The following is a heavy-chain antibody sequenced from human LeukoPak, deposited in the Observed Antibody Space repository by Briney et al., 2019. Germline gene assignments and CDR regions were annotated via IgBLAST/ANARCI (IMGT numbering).Heavy chain of an antibody. CDR1: GFIFSNYA. CDR3: AKDHDYSNSGII. J-gene: IGHJ4*02. CDR2: ISGGGDST. V-gene: IGHV3-23*01. Sequence: GGSLRLSCAASGFIFSNYAMSLVRQAAGKGPEWVSGISGGGDSTYYADSVKGRFTISRDNSKNTLYLQMNSLRVEDTAVYYCAKDHDYSNSGIIWGQGALVTVSS. D-gene: IGHD4-11*01.